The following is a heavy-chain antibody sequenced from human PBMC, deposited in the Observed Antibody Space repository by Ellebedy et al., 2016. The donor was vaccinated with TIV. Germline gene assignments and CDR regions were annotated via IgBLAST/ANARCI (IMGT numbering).Heavy chain of an antibody. J-gene: IGHJ4*02. CDR2: IRPGGDIT. Sequence: AASVKVSCKTSGFIFAKYCMHWVRQAPGQGLEWLGLIRPGGDITTYAQNFQGRLTMTRDMSTSTDYMELSSLRSDDTAVDYCAKDGGNYGDAHYWGQGTLITVSS. V-gene: IGHV1-46*01. CDR3: AKDGGNYGDAHY. CDR1: GFIFAKYC. D-gene: IGHD1-26*01.